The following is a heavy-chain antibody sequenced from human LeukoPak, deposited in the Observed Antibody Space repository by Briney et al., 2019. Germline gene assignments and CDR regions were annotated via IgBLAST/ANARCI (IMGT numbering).Heavy chain of an antibody. J-gene: IGHJ6*04. CDR3: ARGRSSGWYLWDYYGMDV. D-gene: IGHD6-19*01. CDR1: RYTFTGYY. Sequence: ASVKVSCKASRYTFTGYYMHWVRQAPGRRVGWMGWIKPNSGGTNYAQKFQGWVTMTRDTSISTAYMELSRLRSDDTAVYHCARGRSSGWYLWDYYGMDVWGKGTTVTVSS. V-gene: IGHV1-2*04. CDR2: IKPNSGGT.